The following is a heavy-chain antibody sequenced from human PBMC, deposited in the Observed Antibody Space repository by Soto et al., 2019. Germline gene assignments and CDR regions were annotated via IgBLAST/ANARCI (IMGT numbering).Heavy chain of an antibody. D-gene: IGHD3-16*01. CDR2: IRHSGST. Sequence: PSETLSLTCDVYGGSFNGYHWSWIRQPPGKGLEWIGEIRHSGSTDYNPSLKSRVTISVNTSKNQFSLRVTSVTAADTAVYYCARGGDDYDYGVDVWGQGTTVTVSS. J-gene: IGHJ6*02. CDR1: GGSFNGYH. V-gene: IGHV4-34*01. CDR3: ARGGDDYDYGVDV.